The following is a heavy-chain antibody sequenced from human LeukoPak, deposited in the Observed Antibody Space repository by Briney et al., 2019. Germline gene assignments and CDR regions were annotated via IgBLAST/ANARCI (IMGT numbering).Heavy chain of an antibody. V-gene: IGHV3-53*01. CDR2: IYSGGNT. Sequence: GGSLTLSCAASGFNVSTHYMSWARQLPGGGLEWVSVIYSGGNTCYADSVKGRFTISRDNSKNTLYLQMNGLRAEDTALYYCVREWEQDWGEGTLVTVSS. CDR1: GFNVSTHY. D-gene: IGHD1/OR15-1a*01. J-gene: IGHJ4*02. CDR3: VREWEQD.